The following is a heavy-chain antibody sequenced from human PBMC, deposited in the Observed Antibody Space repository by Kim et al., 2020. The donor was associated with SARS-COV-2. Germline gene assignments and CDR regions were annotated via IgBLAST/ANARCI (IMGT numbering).Heavy chain of an antibody. CDR3: AKASASYYYDSSGYYFDY. CDR1: GFTFSSYG. Sequence: GGSLRLSCVASGFTFSSYGMHWVRQAPGKGLEWVAVISYAGSNKYYADSVKGRFTISRDTSKSTLYLHMNSLRADDTAVYYCAKASASYYYDSSGYYFDYWGQGTLVTVSS. D-gene: IGHD3-22*01. J-gene: IGHJ4*02. V-gene: IGHV3-30*18. CDR2: ISYAGSNK.